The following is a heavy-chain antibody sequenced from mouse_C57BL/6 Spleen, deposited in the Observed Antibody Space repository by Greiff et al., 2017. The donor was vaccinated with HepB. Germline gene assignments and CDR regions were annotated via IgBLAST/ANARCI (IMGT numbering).Heavy chain of an antibody. Sequence: VQLKESGAELVRPGASVKLSCTASGFNIKDDYMHWVKQRPEQGLEWIGWIDPENGDTEYASKFQGKATITADTSSNTAYLQLSSLTSEDTAVYYCTSYGNHEGFAYWGQGTLVTVSA. CDR1: GFNIKDDY. J-gene: IGHJ3*01. CDR2: IDPENGDT. CDR3: TSYGNHEGFAY. D-gene: IGHD2-1*01. V-gene: IGHV14-4*01.